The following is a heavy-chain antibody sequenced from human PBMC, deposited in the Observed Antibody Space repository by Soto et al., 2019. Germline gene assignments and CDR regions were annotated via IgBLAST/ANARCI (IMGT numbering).Heavy chain of an antibody. Sequence: ASVKVSCKVSGDILTEMSIHWVRQAPGKGLEWLGGFDPEDGETSYAQKFQGRVTMTKDTSTDTAYMELTSLRFDDTAVYYCAHVKGMLYPIIYFESCGQGVLVPVSP. CDR2: FDPEDGET. D-gene: IGHD2-8*01. CDR1: GDILTEMS. V-gene: IGHV1-24*01. CDR3: AHVKGMLYPIIYFES. J-gene: IGHJ4*02.